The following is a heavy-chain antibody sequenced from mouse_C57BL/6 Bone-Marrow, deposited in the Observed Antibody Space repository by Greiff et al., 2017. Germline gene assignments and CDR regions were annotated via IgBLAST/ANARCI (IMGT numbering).Heavy chain of an antibody. CDR1: GYTFTSYW. CDR3: ARLRRRVYYYAMDY. V-gene: IGHV1-72*01. CDR2: IDPNSGGT. D-gene: IGHD2-12*01. Sequence: QVQLQQPGAELVKPGASVKLSCKASGYTFTSYWMHWVKQRPGRGLEWIGRIDPNSGGTKYNEKFKSKATLTVDKPSSTAYMQRSSLTSEDSAVYYCARLRRRVYYYAMDYWGQGTSVTVSS. J-gene: IGHJ4*01.